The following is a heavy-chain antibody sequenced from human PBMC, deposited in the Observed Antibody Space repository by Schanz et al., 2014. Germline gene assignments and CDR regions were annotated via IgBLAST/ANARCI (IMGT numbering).Heavy chain of an antibody. CDR2: ISWNGGFI. CDR3: AKDDTQVNGMDV. CDR1: GFTFDEYG. J-gene: IGHJ6*02. Sequence: EVQLVESGGDLVQPGRSLRLSCAASGFTFDEYGMHWVRQAPGKGLEWVSGISWNGGFIAYGDAVKGRFTISRDNAKNSLFLQMNSLRVEDTAVYYCAKDDTQVNGMDVWGQGTTVTGSS. V-gene: IGHV3-9*01.